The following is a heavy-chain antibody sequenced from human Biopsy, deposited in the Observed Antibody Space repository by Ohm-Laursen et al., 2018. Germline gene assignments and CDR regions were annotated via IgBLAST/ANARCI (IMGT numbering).Heavy chain of an antibody. Sequence: TLSLTCPVSGGSISSDYWSWIRQTPGKGLGWIGYIYYSGSTNYNPSLKSRVTISVDTSKNQFSLRLNSVTAADTAVYYCARATNSTGWPYYYFYGMDVWGQGTTVTVSS. CDR2: IYYSGST. CDR3: ARATNSTGWPYYYFYGMDV. J-gene: IGHJ6*02. V-gene: IGHV4-59*01. CDR1: GGSISSDY. D-gene: IGHD2/OR15-2a*01.